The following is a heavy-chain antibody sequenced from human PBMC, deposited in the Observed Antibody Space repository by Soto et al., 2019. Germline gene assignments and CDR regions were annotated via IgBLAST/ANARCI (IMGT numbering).Heavy chain of an antibody. D-gene: IGHD6-19*01. J-gene: IGHJ6*02. CDR1: GFSLSGYE. CDR3: TRDGVSISEAGRPYNGMDV. Sequence: EEILVESGGGLVQPGWSLRLSCAASGFSLSGYEMNGVRQAPGRGLEWVAYISGSGSTIYYAESVKGRFTISRADASNLLSLQMHSLRGEDTAVYYCTRDGVSISEAGRPYNGMDVWGQGATVTVSS. CDR2: ISGSGSTI. V-gene: IGHV3-48*03.